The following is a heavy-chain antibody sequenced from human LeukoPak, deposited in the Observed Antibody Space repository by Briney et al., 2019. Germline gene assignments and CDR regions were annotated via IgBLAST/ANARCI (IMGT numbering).Heavy chain of an antibody. CDR1: GYTFTSYG. J-gene: IGHJ4*02. CDR3: ARSIAAAGDFDY. V-gene: IGHV1-18*01. CDR2: ISAYNGNT. Sequence: AAVKVSCKASGYTFTSYGISWVRQAPGQGLEWMGWISAYNGNTNYAQKLQGRVTMTTDTSTSTAYMELRSLRSDDTAVYYCARSIAAAGDFDYWGQGTLVTVSS. D-gene: IGHD6-13*01.